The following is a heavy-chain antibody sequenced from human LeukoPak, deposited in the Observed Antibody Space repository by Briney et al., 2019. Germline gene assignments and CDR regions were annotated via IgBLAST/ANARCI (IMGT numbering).Heavy chain of an antibody. J-gene: IGHJ4*02. CDR1: GYTFTSYA. V-gene: IGHV1-3*01. CDR2: INAGNGNT. CDR3: ARGYSYGYSFFDY. D-gene: IGHD5-18*01. Sequence: GAXVKVSCKASGYTFTSYAMHWVRQAPGQRLEWMGWINAGNGNTKYSQKFQGRVTITRDTSASTAYMELSSLRSEDTAVYYCARGYSYGYSFFDYWGQGTLVTVSS.